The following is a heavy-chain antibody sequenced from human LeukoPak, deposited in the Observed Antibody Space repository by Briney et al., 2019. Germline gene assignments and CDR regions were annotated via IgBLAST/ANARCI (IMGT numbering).Heavy chain of an antibody. CDR1: GYTFTSYY. J-gene: IGHJ4*02. CDR3: ARDYNLHYYDSSGHFDY. CDR2: INPSGGST. Sequence: ASVKVSCKASGYTFTSYYMHWVRQAPGQGLEWMGIINPSGGSTSYAQKFQGRVTMTRDMSTSTVYMELSSLRSEDTAVYYCARDYNLHYYDSSGHFDYWGQGTLVTASS. D-gene: IGHD3-22*01. V-gene: IGHV1-46*01.